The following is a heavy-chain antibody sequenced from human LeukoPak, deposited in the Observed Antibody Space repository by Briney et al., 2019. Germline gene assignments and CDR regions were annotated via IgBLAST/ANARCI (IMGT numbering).Heavy chain of an antibody. V-gene: IGHV3-9*01. Sequence: PGGSLRLSCAASGFTFDDYAMHWARQAPGKGLEWVSGISWSSGSIGYADSVKGRFTISRDNAKSSLYLQMNSLRAEDTALYYCAKGSGYYLNDGWFDPWGQGTLVTVSS. CDR3: AKGSGYYLNDGWFDP. J-gene: IGHJ5*02. D-gene: IGHD3-22*01. CDR2: ISWSSGSI. CDR1: GFTFDDYA.